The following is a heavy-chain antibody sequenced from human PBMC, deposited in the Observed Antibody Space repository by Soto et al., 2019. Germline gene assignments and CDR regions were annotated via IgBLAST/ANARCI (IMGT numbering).Heavy chain of an antibody. D-gene: IGHD2-21*02. CDR1: GYTFTTYD. CDR3: ARWYGGNSGDY. CDR2: MNPNSGDT. Sequence: QVQLVQSGAEVKKPGASMKVSCKASGYTFTTYDINWVRQATGQGPEWMGWMNPNSGDTHYAQRFQGRVTMTRNTSINTADVELSSLRSEDTAMYYCARWYGGNSGDYWGQGTLVTVSS. V-gene: IGHV1-8*01. J-gene: IGHJ4*02.